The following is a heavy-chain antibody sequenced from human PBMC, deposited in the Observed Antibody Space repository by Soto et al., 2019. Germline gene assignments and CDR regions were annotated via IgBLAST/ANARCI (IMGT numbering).Heavy chain of an antibody. V-gene: IGHV1-3*01. D-gene: IGHD2-15*01. J-gene: IGHJ5*02. CDR3: AGVVGLYNWFDP. CDR2: INAGNGNT. CDR1: GYTFTSYA. Sequence: QVQLVQSGAEVKKPGTSVKVSCKASGYTFTSYAMRWVRQAPGQRLEWMGWINAGNGNTKYSQKFQGRVTITRDTSASTAYMELSSLRSEDTAVYYCAGVVGLYNWFDPWGQGTLVTVSS.